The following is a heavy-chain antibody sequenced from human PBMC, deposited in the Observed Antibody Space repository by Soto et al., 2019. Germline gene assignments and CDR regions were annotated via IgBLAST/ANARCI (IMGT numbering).Heavy chain of an antibody. CDR1: GGSVSSGSYY. CDR3: AREADYSSLDY. V-gene: IGHV4-61*01. J-gene: IGHJ4*02. Sequence: SETLSLTCAVSGGSVSSGSYYWSWIRQPPGKGLEWIGYSYYSGSTNYNPSLKSRVTISVDTSKNQFSLKLSSVTAADTAVYYCAREADYSSLDYWGQGTLVTVSS. D-gene: IGHD3-22*01. CDR2: SYYSGST.